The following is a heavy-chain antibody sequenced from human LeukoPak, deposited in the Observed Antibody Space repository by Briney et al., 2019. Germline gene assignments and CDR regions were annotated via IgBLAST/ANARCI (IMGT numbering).Heavy chain of an antibody. V-gene: IGHV5-51*07. Sequence: GESLKISCKGSEYSFTNYWIGWVHQMPGKGLEWMGIIYPGDSDTRYSPSFQGQVPISADKSISTAYLQLSCLKASDTAMSYCARVYTLTTRSSKDLDYWGQGTLVTVSS. CDR1: EYSFTNYW. J-gene: IGHJ4*02. CDR2: IYPGDSDT. CDR3: ARVYTLTTRSSKDLDY. D-gene: IGHD4-17*01.